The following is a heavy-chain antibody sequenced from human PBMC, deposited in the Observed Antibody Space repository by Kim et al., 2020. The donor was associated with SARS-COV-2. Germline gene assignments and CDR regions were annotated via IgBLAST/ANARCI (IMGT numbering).Heavy chain of an antibody. CDR3: ARGGSGSYYDDAFDI. D-gene: IGHD1-26*01. CDR2: IYYSGST. CDR1: GGSISSYY. V-gene: IGHV4-59*01. Sequence: SETLSLTCTVSGGSISSYYWSWIRQPPGKGLEWIGYIYYSGSTNYNPSLKSRVTISVDTSKNQFSLKLSSVTAADTAVYYCARGGSGSYYDDAFDIWGQGTMVTVSS. J-gene: IGHJ3*02.